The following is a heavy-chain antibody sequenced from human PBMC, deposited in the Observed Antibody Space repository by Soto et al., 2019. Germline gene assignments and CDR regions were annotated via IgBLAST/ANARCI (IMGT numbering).Heavy chain of an antibody. D-gene: IGHD6-19*01. J-gene: IGHJ4*02. CDR2: INHRGGT. Sequence: QVQLQQWGAGQLKPSETLSLTCAVHGESFSGYGGPFSGYYWSWIRQTPGKGREWIGEINHRGGTNYRPSHKSRVTISVDTSKNQFALNLPSVTAADTAVYYCARGQRRGGSSGWSLWGQGTLVNVAA. CDR3: ARGQRRGGSSGWSL. V-gene: IGHV4-34*02. CDR1: GESFSGYGGPFSGYY.